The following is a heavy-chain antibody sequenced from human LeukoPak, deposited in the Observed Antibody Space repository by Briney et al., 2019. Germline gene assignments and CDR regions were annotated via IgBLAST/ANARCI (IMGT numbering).Heavy chain of an antibody. CDR2: ISGSGGST. V-gene: IGHV3-23*01. J-gene: IGHJ4*02. CDR3: AKGAIELLWFGELSPFDY. CDR1: GFTLSSYA. Sequence: QAGGSLRLSCAASGFTLSSYAMSWVRQAPGKGLEWVSAISGSGGSTYYADSEKGRFTISRDNSKNTLYLQMNSLRAEDTAVYYCAKGAIELLWFGELSPFDYWGQGTLVTVSS. D-gene: IGHD3-10*01.